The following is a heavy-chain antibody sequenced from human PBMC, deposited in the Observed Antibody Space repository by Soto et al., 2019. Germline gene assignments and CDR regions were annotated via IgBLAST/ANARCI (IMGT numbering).Heavy chain of an antibody. CDR3: ARGIRGSPGRWP. CDR2: IIPIFGTA. Sequence: GASVKVSCKASGGTFSSYAISWVRQAPGQGLEWMGGIIPIFGTANYAQKFQGRVTITADESTSTAYMELSSLRSEDTAVYYCARGIRGSPGRWPWGQGTLVTLSS. J-gene: IGHJ5*02. V-gene: IGHV1-69*13. D-gene: IGHD2-15*01. CDR1: GGTFSSYA.